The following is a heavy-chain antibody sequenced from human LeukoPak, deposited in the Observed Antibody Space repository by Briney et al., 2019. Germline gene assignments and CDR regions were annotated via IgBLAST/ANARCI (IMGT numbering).Heavy chain of an antibody. V-gene: IGHV1-69*13. J-gene: IGHJ3*02. CDR3: ARKAVLRFLEWSYYAFDI. CDR1: GGTFSSYA. D-gene: IGHD3-3*01. Sequence: SVKVSCKASGGTFSSYAISWVRQAPGQGLEWMGGIIPIFGTANYAQKFQGRVTITADESTSTAYMELSSLRSEDTAVYYCARKAVLRFLEWSYYAFDIWGQGTMVTVSS. CDR2: IIPIFGTA.